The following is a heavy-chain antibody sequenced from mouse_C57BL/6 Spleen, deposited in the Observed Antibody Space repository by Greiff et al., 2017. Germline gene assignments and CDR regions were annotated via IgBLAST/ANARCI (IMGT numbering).Heavy chain of an antibody. CDR2: IYPRSGNT. J-gene: IGHJ4*01. V-gene: IGHV1-81*01. CDR1: GYTFTSYG. D-gene: IGHD2-4*01. CDR3: ARRDDYDENYYAMDY. Sequence: QVQLQQSGAELARPGASVKLSCKASGYTFTSYGISWVKQRTGQGLEWIGEIYPRSGNTYYNEKFKGKATLTADKSSSTAYMELRSLTSEDSAVYFCARRDDYDENYYAMDYWGQGTSVTVSS.